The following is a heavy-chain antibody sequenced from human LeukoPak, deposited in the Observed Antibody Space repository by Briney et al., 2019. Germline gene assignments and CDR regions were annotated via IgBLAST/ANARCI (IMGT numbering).Heavy chain of an antibody. J-gene: IGHJ4*02. D-gene: IGHD2-2*01. Sequence: SETLSLTCTVSGGSISSYYWSWIRQPPGKGLEWIGYIYYSGSTNYNPSLKSRVTISVDTSKNQFSLKLSSVTAADTAVYYCARQLIVVVPAAYFDYWGQGTLVTVSS. V-gene: IGHV4-59*08. CDR1: GGSISSYY. CDR2: IYYSGST. CDR3: ARQLIVVVPAAYFDY.